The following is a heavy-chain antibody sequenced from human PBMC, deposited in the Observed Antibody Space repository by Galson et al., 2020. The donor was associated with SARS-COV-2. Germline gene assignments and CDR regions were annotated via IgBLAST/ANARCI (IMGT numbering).Heavy chain of an antibody. CDR2: ISSSSSYI. J-gene: IGHJ6*02. V-gene: IGHV3-21*01. CDR3: ARDRGSGSYYSLTYYYYGMDV. D-gene: IGHD3-10*01. CDR1: GFTFSSYS. Sequence: GESLKISCAASGFTFSSYSMNWVRQAPGKGLEWVSSISSSSSYIYYADSVKGRFTISRDNAKNSLYLQMNSLRAEDTAVYYCARDRGSGSYYSLTYYYYGMDVWGQGTTVTVSS.